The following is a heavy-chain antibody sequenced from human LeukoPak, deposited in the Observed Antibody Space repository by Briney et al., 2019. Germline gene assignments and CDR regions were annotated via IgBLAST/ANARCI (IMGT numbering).Heavy chain of an antibody. CDR1: GFTFSSYA. Sequence: PGGSLRLSCAASGFTFSSYAMSLVRQAPGKGLDWVSAISGSGGSTYYAESVKGRFTISRDNSKNTLYLQMNSLRAEDTAVYYCAKDSVGGEFDYWGQGTLVTVSS. CDR3: AKDSVGGEFDY. CDR2: ISGSGGST. D-gene: IGHD3-10*01. J-gene: IGHJ4*02. V-gene: IGHV3-23*01.